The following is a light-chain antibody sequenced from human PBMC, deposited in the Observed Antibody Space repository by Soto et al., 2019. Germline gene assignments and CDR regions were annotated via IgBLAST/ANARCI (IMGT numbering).Light chain of an antibody. CDR3: QRYDSLRT. V-gene: IGKV3-20*01. CDR1: QSVRSNF. J-gene: IGKJ1*01. CDR2: GAS. Sequence: EIVLTQSPGTLSLSPGDRATLSCRASQSVRSNFLAWYQQKPGQAPRLLIYGASNRATGIPDRFSGSGSGTDFTLTITRLEAEDFAMYYCQRYDSLRTFGQGTKVDMK.